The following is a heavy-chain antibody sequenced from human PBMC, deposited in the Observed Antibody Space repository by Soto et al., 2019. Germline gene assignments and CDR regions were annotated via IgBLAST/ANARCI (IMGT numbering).Heavy chain of an antibody. V-gene: IGHV3-48*03. D-gene: IGHD6-6*01. CDR2: ISSSGSTI. CDR3: ARLSHAYSSSWVHWFDP. CDR1: GFTFSSYE. Sequence: GGSLRLSCAASGFTFSSYEMNWVRQAPGEGLEWVSYISSSGSTIYYADSVKGRFTISRDNAKNSLYLQMNSLRAEDTAVYYCARLSHAYSSSWVHWFDPWGQGTLVTVSS. J-gene: IGHJ5*02.